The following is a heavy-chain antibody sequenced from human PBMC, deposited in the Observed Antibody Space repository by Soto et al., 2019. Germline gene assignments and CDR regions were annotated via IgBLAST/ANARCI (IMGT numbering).Heavy chain of an antibody. CDR3: ASGRYCSGGSCYNWGDAFDI. V-gene: IGHV1-8*01. J-gene: IGHJ3*02. Sequence: QVQLVQSGAEVKKPGASVKVSCKASGYTFTSYDINWVRQATGQGLEWMGWMNPNSGNTGYAQKFQGRVTMTRNTSISTAYMELSSLRSEDTAVYYCASGRYCSGGSCYNWGDAFDIWGQGTMVTVSS. CDR1: GYTFTSYD. CDR2: MNPNSGNT. D-gene: IGHD2-15*01.